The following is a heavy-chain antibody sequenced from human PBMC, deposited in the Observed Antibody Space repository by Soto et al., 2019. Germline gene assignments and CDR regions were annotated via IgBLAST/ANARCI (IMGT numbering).Heavy chain of an antibody. Sequence: QLQLQESGPGLVKPSETLSLTCTVSGGSISSSSDYWGLIRQPPGKGLEWIGSIYYSGSTYYNPSLKSRVTISVDTSKNQFSLKLSSVTAADTAVYYCARLFPHSGSYLDYWGQVTLVTVSS. J-gene: IGHJ4*01. CDR2: IYYSGST. V-gene: IGHV4-39*01. CDR1: GGSISSSSDY. CDR3: ARLFPHSGSYLDY. D-gene: IGHD1-26*01.